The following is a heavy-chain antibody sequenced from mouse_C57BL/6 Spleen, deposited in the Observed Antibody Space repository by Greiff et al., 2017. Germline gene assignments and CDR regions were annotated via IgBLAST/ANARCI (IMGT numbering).Heavy chain of an antibody. J-gene: IGHJ4*01. CDR1: GYTFTSYW. CDR3: ARWDYYSNTMDY. D-gene: IGHD2-5*01. V-gene: IGHV1-64*01. Sequence: QVHVKQSGAELVKPGASVKLSCKASGYTFTSYWMHWVKQRPGQGLEWIGMIHPNSGSTNYNEKFKSKATLTVDKSSSTAYMQLSSLTSEDSAVYDYARWDYYSNTMDYWGQGTSVTVSS. CDR2: IHPNSGST.